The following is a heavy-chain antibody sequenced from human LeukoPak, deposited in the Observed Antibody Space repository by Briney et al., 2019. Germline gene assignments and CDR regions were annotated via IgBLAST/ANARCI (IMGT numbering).Heavy chain of an antibody. Sequence: SVTVSCTASGGTFIIYAISWVRQAPGQGLEWMGGIIPIFGTANYAQKFQGRVTITADESTSTAYMELSSLRSEDTAVYYCASSLGRYCSSTSCYAGDYWGQGTLVTVSS. D-gene: IGHD2-2*01. CDR1: GGTFIIYA. CDR2: IIPIFGTA. CDR3: ASSLGRYCSSTSCYAGDY. V-gene: IGHV1-69*01. J-gene: IGHJ4*02.